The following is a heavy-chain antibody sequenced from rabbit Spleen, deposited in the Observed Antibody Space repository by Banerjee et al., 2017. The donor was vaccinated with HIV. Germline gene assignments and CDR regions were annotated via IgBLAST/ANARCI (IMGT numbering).Heavy chain of an antibody. CDR3: VRAVADSNGLWSL. Sequence: QSLEESGGDLVEPGGTLILTCKASGFTISSTYWIKWVRQAPGRGLEWIARIYDGGVDATGYASWAKGRFSISKYSSTTATLQMTSLTAADTATYFCVRAVADSNGLWSLWGPGTLVTVS. V-gene: IGHV1S40*01. CDR1: GFTISSTYW. D-gene: IGHD6-1*01. J-gene: IGHJ4*01. CDR2: IYDGGVDAT.